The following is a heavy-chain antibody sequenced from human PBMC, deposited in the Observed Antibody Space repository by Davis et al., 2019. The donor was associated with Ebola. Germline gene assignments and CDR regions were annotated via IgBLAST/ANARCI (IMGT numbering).Heavy chain of an antibody. V-gene: IGHV3-74*01. CDR3: ARGGRTVTTF. CDR1: GFTFSSYW. Sequence: GESLKISCAASGFTFSSYWMHWVRQAPGKGLVWVSRINSDGSSTSYADSVKGRFTISRDNAKNSLYLQMNSLRAEDTAVYYCARGGRTVTTFWGQGTLVTVSS. D-gene: IGHD4-17*01. CDR2: INSDGSST. J-gene: IGHJ4*02.